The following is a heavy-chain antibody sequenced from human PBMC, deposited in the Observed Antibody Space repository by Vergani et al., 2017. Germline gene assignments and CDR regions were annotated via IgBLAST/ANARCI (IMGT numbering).Heavy chain of an antibody. CDR1: GFTFSSYG. CDR2: ISDDGSKT. J-gene: IGHJ6*03. D-gene: IGHD2-2*01. Sequence: QVQLVESGGGVVQPGRSLRLSCAASGFTFSSYGMHWVRQAPGKGLEWVAVISDDGSKTYYADFVKGRFTISRDNSKNTLYLQMNSLRAEDTAVYYCAREGIVVVPAANELYYYYMDVWGKGTTVTVSS. V-gene: IGHV3-30*03. CDR3: AREGIVVVPAANELYYYYMDV.